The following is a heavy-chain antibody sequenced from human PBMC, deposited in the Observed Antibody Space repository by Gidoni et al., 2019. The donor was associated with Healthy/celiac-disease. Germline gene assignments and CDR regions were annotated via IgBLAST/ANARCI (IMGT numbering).Heavy chain of an antibody. Sequence: QVQLVESGGGVVQPGRSLRLSCAASGFTFSSYGMHWVRQAPGKGLEWVAVIWYDGSNKYYADSVKGRFTISRDNSKNTLYLQMNSLRAEDTAVYYCARDPNWNYEGVFDYWGQGTLVTVSS. CDR3: ARDPNWNYEGVFDY. D-gene: IGHD1-7*01. CDR2: IWYDGSNK. V-gene: IGHV3-33*01. J-gene: IGHJ4*02. CDR1: GFTFSSYG.